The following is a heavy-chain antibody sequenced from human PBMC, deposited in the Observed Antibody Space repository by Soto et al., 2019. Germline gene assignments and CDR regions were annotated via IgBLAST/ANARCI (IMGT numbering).Heavy chain of an antibody. CDR1: GFTFSSYS. CDR2: ISSSSSYI. V-gene: IGHV3-21*04. CDR3: ASYGSGSYYTLYPLKRDAIPRYGQPNYYYYYGMDV. J-gene: IGHJ6*02. D-gene: IGHD3-10*01. Sequence: PGGSLRLSCAASGFTFSSYSMNWVRQAPGKGLEWVSSISSSSSYIYYADSVKGRFTISRDNAKNALYLQMNSLRAEDTAVYYCASYGSGSYYTLYPLKRDAIPRYGQPNYYYYYGMDVWGQGTTVTVSS.